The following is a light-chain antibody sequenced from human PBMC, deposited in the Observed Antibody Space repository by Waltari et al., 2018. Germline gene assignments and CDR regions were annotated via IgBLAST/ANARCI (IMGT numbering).Light chain of an antibody. CDR3: QQYSSEST. J-gene: IGKJ1*01. V-gene: IGKV1-5*03. Sequence: DIQMTQSPSTLSASVGDRVTITCRASQSIGSWLAWYQQKPGKAPKLLNYKASSLETGVPSRFSGSGSGTEFTLTISSLQPDDFATYYCQQYSSESTFGQGTKVEIK. CDR1: QSIGSW. CDR2: KAS.